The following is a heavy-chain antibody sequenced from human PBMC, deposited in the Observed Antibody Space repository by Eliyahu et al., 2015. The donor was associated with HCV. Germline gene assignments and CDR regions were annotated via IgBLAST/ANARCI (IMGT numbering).Heavy chain of an antibody. J-gene: IGHJ5*02. D-gene: IGHD2-21*02. CDR2: IYYSGST. CDR1: GGSLSNYY. CDR3: ARGIVVMTGNWFDP. Sequence: QVQLLEAGPGLVKPSETLSLTCTVSGGSLSNYYWSWMRQSPGKGLEWIGEIYYSGSTNYNPSLKGRVTISLDASQNQFSLKLSSVTAADSAVYYCARGIVVMTGNWFDPWGQGTLVTVSS. V-gene: IGHV4-59*12.